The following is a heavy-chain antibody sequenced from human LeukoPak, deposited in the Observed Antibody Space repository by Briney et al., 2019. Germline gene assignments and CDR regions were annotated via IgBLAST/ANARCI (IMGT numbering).Heavy chain of an antibody. CDR1: GFTFDDYA. J-gene: IGHJ4*02. CDR3: AKDPNQVGATYYFDY. CDR2: ISWNSGSI. V-gene: IGHV3-9*01. D-gene: IGHD1-26*01. Sequence: PGESLRLSCAASGFTFDDYAMHWVRQAPGKGLEWVSGISWNSGSIGYADSVKGRFTISRDNAKNSLYLQMNSLRAEDTALYYCAKDPNQVGATYYFDYWGQGTLVTVSS.